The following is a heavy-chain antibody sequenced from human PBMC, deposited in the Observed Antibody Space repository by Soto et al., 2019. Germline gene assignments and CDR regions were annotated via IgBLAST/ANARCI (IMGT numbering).Heavy chain of an antibody. J-gene: IGHJ5*02. CDR1: GGSITSSSYY. V-gene: IGHV4-39*01. D-gene: IGHD6-13*01. CDR3: ARRGYGSSCFDP. CDR2: IYYSGTT. Sequence: SETLSLTCTVSGGSITSSSYYWGWIRQPPGKGLEWIAIIYYSGTTYYNPSLKSRVTISVDTSKNQFSLGLSSVTAADTAVYYCARRGYGSSCFDPWGQGTLVTVS.